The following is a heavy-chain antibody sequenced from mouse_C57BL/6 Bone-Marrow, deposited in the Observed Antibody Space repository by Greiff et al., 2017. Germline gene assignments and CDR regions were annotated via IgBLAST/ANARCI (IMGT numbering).Heavy chain of an antibody. V-gene: IGHV1-81*01. Sequence: VKVVESGAELARPGASVKLSCKASGYTFTSYGISWVKQRTGQGLEWIGEIYPRSGNTYYNEKFKGKATLTADKSSSTAYMELRSLTSEDSAVYFCARLLWFAYWGQGTLVTVSA. CDR2: IYPRSGNT. CDR3: ARLLWFAY. J-gene: IGHJ3*01. CDR1: GYTFTSYG.